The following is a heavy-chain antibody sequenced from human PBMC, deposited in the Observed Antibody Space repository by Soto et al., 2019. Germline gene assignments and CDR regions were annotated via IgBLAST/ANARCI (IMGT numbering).Heavy chain of an antibody. J-gene: IGHJ6*02. CDR2: INPNSGGT. D-gene: IGHD6-19*01. V-gene: IGHV1-2*04. CDR3: ARWAPIAVAGTHYYGMDV. Sequence: ASVKVSCKASGYTFTGYYMHWVRQAPGQGLEWMGWINPNSGGTNYAQKFQAWVTMTRDTSISTAYMELSRLRSDDTAVYYCARWAPIAVAGTHYYGMDVWGQGTTVTVSS. CDR1: GYTFTGYY.